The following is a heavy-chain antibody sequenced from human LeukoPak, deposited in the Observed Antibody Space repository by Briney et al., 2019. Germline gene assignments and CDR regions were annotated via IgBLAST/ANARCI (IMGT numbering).Heavy chain of an antibody. CDR1: GFTFSSYS. J-gene: IGHJ4*02. V-gene: IGHV3-21*04. Sequence: KPGGSLRLSCAASGFTFSSYSMNWVRQAPGKGLEWVSSISSSSSYIYYADSVKGRFTISRDNSKNTLYLQMNSLRAEDTAVYYCASTDTAMVNYWGQGTLVTVSS. CDR3: ASTDTAMVNY. CDR2: ISSSSSYI. D-gene: IGHD5-18*01.